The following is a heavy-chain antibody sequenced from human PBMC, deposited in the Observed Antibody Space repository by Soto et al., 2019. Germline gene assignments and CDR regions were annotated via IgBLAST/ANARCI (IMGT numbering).Heavy chain of an antibody. V-gene: IGHV2-5*01. J-gene: IGHJ3*02. Sequence: QITLKESGPTLVKPTQTLTLTCTFSGFSLSTSGVGVGWIRQPPGKALEWLALIYWNDDKRYSPSLKSRLTITKDTSKNQVVLTMTNMDPVHTATYYCAHRRYYYDSSRHDAFDIWGQGTMVTVSS. CDR2: IYWNDDK. D-gene: IGHD3-22*01. CDR3: AHRRYYYDSSRHDAFDI. CDR1: GFSLSTSGVG.